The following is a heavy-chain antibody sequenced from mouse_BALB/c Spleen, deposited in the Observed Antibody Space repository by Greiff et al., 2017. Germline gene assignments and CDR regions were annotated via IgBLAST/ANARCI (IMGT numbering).Heavy chain of an antibody. CDR3: TRGHLGRAMDY. D-gene: IGHD4-1*01. Sequence: DVKLQESGTVLARPGASVKMSCKASGYSFTSYWMHWVKQRPGPGLEWIGAIYPGNSDTSYNQKFKGKAKLTAVTSASTAYMELSSLTNEDSAVYYCTRGHLGRAMDYWGQGTSVTVSS. CDR1: GYSFTSYW. V-gene: IGHV1-5*01. CDR2: IYPGNSDT. J-gene: IGHJ4*01.